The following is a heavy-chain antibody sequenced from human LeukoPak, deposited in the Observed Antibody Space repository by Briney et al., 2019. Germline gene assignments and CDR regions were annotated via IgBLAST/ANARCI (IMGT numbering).Heavy chain of an antibody. J-gene: IGHJ3*02. CDR3: ARLIPERRAFDI. V-gene: IGHV3-21*01. CDR2: ISSGNNYI. Sequence: GGSLRLSCAASGFTFSSYTMNWVRQAPGKGLEWVSSISSGNNYIYYADSVKGRFTISSDNAQNSLYLQMNSLRAGDTAVYYCARLIPERRAFDIWGQGTMVTVSS. D-gene: IGHD1-14*01. CDR1: GFTFSSYT.